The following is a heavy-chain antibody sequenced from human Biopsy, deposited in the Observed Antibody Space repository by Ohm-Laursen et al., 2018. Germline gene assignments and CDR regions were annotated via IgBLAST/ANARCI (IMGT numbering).Heavy chain of an antibody. J-gene: IGHJ2*01. CDR3: ARDGKRWDYSTYFSWHFDL. CDR1: GFTFSSYS. CDR2: ISYDGSGE. V-gene: IGHV3-30*03. D-gene: IGHD4-11*01. Sequence: SLRLSCAASGFTFSSYSMNWVRQAPGKGLEWVAVISYDGSGEYYADSLQGRFIISRDNPKNTVDLQMNSLRAEDTAVYFCARDGKRWDYSTYFSWHFDLWGRGTLVTVSS.